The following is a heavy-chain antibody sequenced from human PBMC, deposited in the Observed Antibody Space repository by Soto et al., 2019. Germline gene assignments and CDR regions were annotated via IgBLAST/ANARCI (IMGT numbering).Heavy chain of an antibody. CDR3: ARGPSGDKVDS. Sequence: SETLSLTCTVSGGSISTVDYWWSWIRQSPDMGLEWVGHIYDGGRTYNNPSLESRVTMSVDTSKSQLSLTLSSVSAADTAVYYCARGPSGDKVDSWGQGTLVTVSS. CDR2: IYDGGRT. V-gene: IGHV4-30-4*01. CDR1: GGSISTVDYW. J-gene: IGHJ4*02. D-gene: IGHD7-27*01.